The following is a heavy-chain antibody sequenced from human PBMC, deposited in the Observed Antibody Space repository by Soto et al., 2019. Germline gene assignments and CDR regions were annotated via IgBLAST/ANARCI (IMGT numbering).Heavy chain of an antibody. J-gene: IGHJ4*02. CDR1: GYTFTNYG. CDR3: ARNRVSGWYLGIY. D-gene: IGHD6-19*01. CDR2: INTYNGNT. Sequence: QVQLVQSGAEVKKPGASVKVSCKSSGYTFTNYGISWVRRAPGQGLEWMGWINTYNGNTNYAQKLQGRVTMTTDTSTSTAYMELRSRRSDGPAVYYCARNRVSGWYLGIYWGQGTLVTVSS. V-gene: IGHV1-18*01.